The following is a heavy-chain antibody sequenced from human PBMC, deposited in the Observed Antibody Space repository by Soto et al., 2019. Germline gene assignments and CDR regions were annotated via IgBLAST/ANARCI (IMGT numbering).Heavy chain of an antibody. D-gene: IGHD3-22*01. J-gene: IGHJ4*02. CDR2: IYRSGNT. CDR3: ARVAYFDTTGYYYYFDY. CDR1: GYSISSGYY. V-gene: IGHV4-38-2*02. Sequence: XETLSLTCSVSGYSISSGYYWGWIRQPPVKGLEWIGSIYRSGNTYYNPSLKSRVTISLDTSKNQFSLKLSSVTAADTAVYYCARVAYFDTTGYYYYFDYWGQGTLVTVSS.